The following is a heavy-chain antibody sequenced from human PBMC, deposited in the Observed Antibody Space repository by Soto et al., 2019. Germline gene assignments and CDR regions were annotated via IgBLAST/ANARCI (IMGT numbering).Heavy chain of an antibody. CDR3: ARDSSASATSYSLYY. D-gene: IGHD3-10*01. V-gene: IGHV1-46*04. CDR1: GYKFINHY. CDR2: INPNGGGT. Sequence: QVQLVQSGAEVKKPGASVKVSCKASGYKFINHYIHWVRQATGVGLEWLGIINPNGGGTDYAQKLQGRDNMTTDTYASTVSMELSSLRSEDTAVYLCARDSSASATSYSLYYWGQGTLVTVSS. J-gene: IGHJ4*02.